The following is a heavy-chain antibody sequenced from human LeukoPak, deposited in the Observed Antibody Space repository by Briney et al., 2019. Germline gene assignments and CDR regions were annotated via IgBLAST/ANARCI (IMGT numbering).Heavy chain of an antibody. CDR1: GFTFSSYW. D-gene: IGHD6-6*01. J-gene: IGHJ4*02. V-gene: IGHV3-7*01. CDR2: IKQDGSEK. Sequence: GGSLRLSCAASGFTFSSYWMSWVRQAPGKGLEWVANIKQDGSEKYYVDSEKGRFTISRDNAKNSLYLQMNSLRAEDTAVYYCARVESIAARLDYFDYWGQGTLVTVSS. CDR3: ARVESIAARLDYFDY.